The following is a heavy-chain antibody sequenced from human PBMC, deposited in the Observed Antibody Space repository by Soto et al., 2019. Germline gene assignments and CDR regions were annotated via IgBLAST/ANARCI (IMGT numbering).Heavy chain of an antibody. D-gene: IGHD2-2*01. V-gene: IGHV3-7*03. CDR2: IKFDGSEK. CDR3: VTDGGYCSSSTCYSPRNHYFDS. CDR1: GFTFSDYW. J-gene: IGHJ4*02. Sequence: PGGSLRLSCEASGFTFSDYWMSWVRQAPGKGPEWVANIKFDGSEKQYVDSVRGRFTISRDNSRNSLFLQMNSLRAGDTAVYYCVTDGGYCSSSTCYSPRNHYFDSWGQGTLVTVSS.